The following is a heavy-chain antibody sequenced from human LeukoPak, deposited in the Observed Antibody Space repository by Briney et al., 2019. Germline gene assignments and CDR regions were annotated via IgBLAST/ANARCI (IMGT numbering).Heavy chain of an antibody. CDR3: ARGGAYCGGDCYFDY. CDR2: ISHSGST. D-gene: IGHD2-21*02. V-gene: IGHV4-34*01. Sequence: SETLSLTCAVYGGSFSGYYWSWIRQPPGKGLEWIGEISHSGSTNYNPSLKSRVTISVDTSKNQFSLKLSSVTAADTAVYYCARGGAYCGGDCYFDYWGQGTLVTVSS. CDR1: GGSFSGYY. J-gene: IGHJ4*02.